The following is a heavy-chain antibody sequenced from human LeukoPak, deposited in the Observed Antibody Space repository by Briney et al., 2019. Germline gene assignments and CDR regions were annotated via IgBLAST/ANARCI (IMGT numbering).Heavy chain of an antibody. J-gene: IGHJ4*02. CDR1: GFTFSDYY. D-gene: IGHD3-22*01. CDR3: ARVSGFSGLAFDY. CDR2: ISTDSATI. Sequence: PGGSLRLSCATSGFTFSDYYMSWIRQAPGEGLEWVSTISTDSATIHYADSVKGRFIVSRDNAKNSLYLQMNSLRAGDTAVYYCARVSGFSGLAFDYWGQGTLVTVSS. V-gene: IGHV3-11*04.